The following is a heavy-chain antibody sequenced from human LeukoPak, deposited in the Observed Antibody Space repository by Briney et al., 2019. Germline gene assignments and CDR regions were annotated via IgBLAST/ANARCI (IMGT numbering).Heavy chain of an antibody. V-gene: IGHV3-30*01. Sequence: GGFLRLSCAASGLTFSSYAMHWVRQAPGKGLEWVAVISYDGSNKYYADSVKGRFTISGDKSKNTLYLQMNSLRPEDTAFYYCARGPGPIARAENPFDIWGQGTMVTVSS. CDR2: ISYDGSNK. CDR3: ARGPGPIARAENPFDI. D-gene: IGHD1-26*01. J-gene: IGHJ3*02. CDR1: GLTFSSYA.